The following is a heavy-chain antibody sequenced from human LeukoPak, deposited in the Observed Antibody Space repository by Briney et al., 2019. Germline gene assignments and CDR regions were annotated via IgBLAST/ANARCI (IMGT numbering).Heavy chain of an antibody. CDR1: GGTFSSYA. CDR2: IIPIFGTA. V-gene: IGHV1-69*05. J-gene: IGHJ4*02. CDR3: ASDSSGYYYWNY. D-gene: IGHD3-22*01. Sequence: SVKVSCKASGGTFSSYAISWVRQAPGQGLEWMGGIIPIFGTANYAQKLQGRVTMTTDTSTSTAYMELRSLRSDDTAVYYCASDSSGYYYWNYWGQGTLVTVSS.